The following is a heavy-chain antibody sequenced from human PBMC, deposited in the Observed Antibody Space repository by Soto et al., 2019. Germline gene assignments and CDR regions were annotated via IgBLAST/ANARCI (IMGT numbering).Heavy chain of an antibody. CDR1: GFTFDDYA. CDR3: AKDMRSGYYIGAFDI. V-gene: IGHV3-9*01. Sequence: GGSLRLSCAASGFTFDDYAMHWVRQAPGKGLEWVSGISWNSGSIGYADSVKGRFTISRDNAKNSLYLQMNSLRAEDTALYYCAKDMRSGYYIGAFDIWGQGTMVTVSS. D-gene: IGHD3-3*01. CDR2: ISWNSGSI. J-gene: IGHJ3*02.